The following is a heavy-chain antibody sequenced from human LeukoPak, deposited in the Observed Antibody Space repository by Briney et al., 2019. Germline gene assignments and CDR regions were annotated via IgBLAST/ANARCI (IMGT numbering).Heavy chain of an antibody. V-gene: IGHV4-34*01. J-gene: IGHJ5*02. D-gene: IGHD3-22*01. CDR1: GGSFSGYY. CDR3: ANSGYYNWFDP. CDR2: INHSGSA. Sequence: SETLSLTCAVYGGSFSGYYWSWIRQPPGKGLEWIGEINHSGSANYNPSLKSRVTISVDTSKNQFSLKLSSVTAADTAVYYCANSGYYNWFDPWGQGTLVTVSS.